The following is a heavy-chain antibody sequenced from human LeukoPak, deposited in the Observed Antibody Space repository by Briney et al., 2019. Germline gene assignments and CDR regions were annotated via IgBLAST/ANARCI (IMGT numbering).Heavy chain of an antibody. Sequence: GASVKVSCKASGYTFTSYDINWVRQATGQGLEWMGWTNPNSGNTGYAQKFQGRVTMTRNTSISTAYMELSSLRSEDTAVYYCARGSSWPTYYYYYYGMDVWGQGTTVTVSS. V-gene: IGHV1-8*01. D-gene: IGHD6-13*01. CDR2: TNPNSGNT. CDR1: GYTFTSYD. CDR3: ARGSSWPTYYYYYYGMDV. J-gene: IGHJ6*02.